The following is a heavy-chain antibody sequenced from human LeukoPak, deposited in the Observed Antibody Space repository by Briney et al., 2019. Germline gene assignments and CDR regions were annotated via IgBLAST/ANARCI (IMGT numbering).Heavy chain of an antibody. CDR3: ATERGVTINWFDP. CDR1: GFTCSIYW. D-gene: IGHD4-17*01. CDR2: IKQDGSEK. V-gene: IGHV3-7*04. J-gene: IGHJ5*02. Sequence: GGSLRRSCAAPGFTCSIYWMRWVRQALGKGLEWVANIKQDGSEKYYVDSVKGRFTISRDKAKNSLYLQMNSLRAEDTAVYYCATERGVTINWFDPWGQGTLVTVSS.